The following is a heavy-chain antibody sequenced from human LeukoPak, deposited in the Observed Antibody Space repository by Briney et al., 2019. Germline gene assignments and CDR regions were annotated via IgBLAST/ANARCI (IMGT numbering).Heavy chain of an antibody. CDR1: GFTFSSYG. CDR3: ASCTVTTSEIGNFDY. V-gene: IGHV3-23*01. CDR2: ISGSGGST. D-gene: IGHD4-17*01. Sequence: GGALRLSCAGSGFTFSSYGMSWVRQAPGKGVEGVSGISGSGGSTYYADSVKGRCTISRDKSKKTLYMQKNRRRAEDTAVYYCASCTVTTSEIGNFDYWGQGTLVTASS. J-gene: IGHJ4*02.